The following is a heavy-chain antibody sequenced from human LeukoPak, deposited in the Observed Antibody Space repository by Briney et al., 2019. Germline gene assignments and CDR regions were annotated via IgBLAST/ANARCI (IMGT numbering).Heavy chain of an antibody. Sequence: PSETLSLTCAVSGGSIRGGPYHWSWIRQHPGKGLEWIGYIHYSGTTYYNPSLKSRVTISADTSNNQISLKLSSVSAADTAVYYCARADCSTTCYYFDDWGRGTLVTVSS. D-gene: IGHD2-2*01. CDR3: ARADCSTTCYYFDD. J-gene: IGHJ4*02. CDR1: GGSIRGGPYH. CDR2: IHYSGTT. V-gene: IGHV4-31*11.